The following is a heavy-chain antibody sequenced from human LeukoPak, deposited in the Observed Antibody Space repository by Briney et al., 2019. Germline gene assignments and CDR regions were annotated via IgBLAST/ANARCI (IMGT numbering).Heavy chain of an antibody. CDR1: GGSISSSSYY. CDR2: IYYSGST. CDR3: ASTIKALDIALVPAAIAFDY. D-gene: IGHD2-2*01. Sequence: SETLSLTCTVSGGSISSSSYYWGWIRQPPGKGLEWIGSIYYSGSTYYNPSLKSRVTISVDTSKNQFSLKLSSVTAADTAVYYCASTIKALDIALVPAAIAFDYWGQGTLVTVSS. V-gene: IGHV4-39*01. J-gene: IGHJ4*02.